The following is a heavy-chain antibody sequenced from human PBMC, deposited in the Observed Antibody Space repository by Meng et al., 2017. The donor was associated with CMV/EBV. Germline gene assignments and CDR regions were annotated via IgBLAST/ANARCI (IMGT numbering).Heavy chain of an antibody. D-gene: IGHD3-3*01. Sequence: GESLKISCAASGFTFSSYSMNWVRQAPGKGLEWVANIERDGNEMYYADSVKGRFTISRDNAKNSVYLQMNSLRPEDTAIYYCAREEGDFWSQGAQVTVSS. J-gene: IGHJ4*02. CDR2: IERDGNEM. V-gene: IGHV3-7*01. CDR1: GFTFSSYS. CDR3: AREEGDF.